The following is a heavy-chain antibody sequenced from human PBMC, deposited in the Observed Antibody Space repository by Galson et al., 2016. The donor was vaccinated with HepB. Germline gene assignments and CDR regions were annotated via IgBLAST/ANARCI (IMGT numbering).Heavy chain of an antibody. CDR2: ISSSGRTI. CDR3: ARGAIVAVSGRAFEI. J-gene: IGHJ3*02. CDR1: AFSFSDYY. D-gene: IGHD2-21*02. V-gene: IGHV3-11*01. Sequence: SLRLSCAASAFSFSDYYMTWIRQAPGKGLEWVSYISSSGRTIYYAASLKGRFTISRDNAKNSLYLQINSLRADDTAVHYCARGAIVAVSGRAFEIWGQGTMVTVSS.